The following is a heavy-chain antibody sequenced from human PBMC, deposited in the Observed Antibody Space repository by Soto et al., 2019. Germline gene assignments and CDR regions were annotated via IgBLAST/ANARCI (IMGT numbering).Heavy chain of an antibody. CDR3: ATRLGSSWYYYYYGMDV. Sequence: SVMVSCKASGCTFSSYAISCVRQAPGQVLEWMGGIIPIFGTANYAQKFQGRVTITADKSTSTAYMELSSLRSEDTAVYYCATRLGSSWYYYYYGMDVWGQGTTVTVSS. CDR2: IIPIFGTA. V-gene: IGHV1-69*06. D-gene: IGHD6-13*01. CDR1: GCTFSSYA. J-gene: IGHJ6*02.